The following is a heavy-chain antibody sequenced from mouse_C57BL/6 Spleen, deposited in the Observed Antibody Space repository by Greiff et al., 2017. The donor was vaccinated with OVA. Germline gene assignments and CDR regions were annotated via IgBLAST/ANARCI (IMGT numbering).Heavy chain of an antibody. CDR3: ASLWGYDYDGAY. D-gene: IGHD2-4*01. Sequence: VKLQQSGPELVKPGASVKISCKASGYAFSSSWMNWVKQRPGKGLEWIGRIYPGDGDTNYNGKFKGKATLTADKSSSTAYMQLSSLTSEDSAVYFWASLWGYDYDGAYWGQGTLVTVSA. V-gene: IGHV1-82*01. J-gene: IGHJ3*01. CDR2: IYPGDGDT. CDR1: GYAFSSSW.